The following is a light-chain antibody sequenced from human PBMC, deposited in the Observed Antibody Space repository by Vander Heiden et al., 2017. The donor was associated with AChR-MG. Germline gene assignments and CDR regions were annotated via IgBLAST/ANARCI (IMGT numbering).Light chain of an antibody. Sequence: QSALTQPPSASGSPGQSVTIPCPGTSTDVGSDDYVSWYHHHPGKAPKHLIYAVTKRPSGVPVRFSASKSGTTASLTVSGLQAEDEADYYCSSFAGSNTWVFGGGTKVTVL. CDR2: AVT. CDR3: SSFAGSNTWV. V-gene: IGLV2-8*01. J-gene: IGLJ3*02. CDR1: STDVGSDDY.